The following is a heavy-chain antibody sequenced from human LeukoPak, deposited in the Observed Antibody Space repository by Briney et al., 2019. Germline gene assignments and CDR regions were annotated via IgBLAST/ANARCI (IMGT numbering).Heavy chain of an antibody. CDR1: GGSISSSSYY. CDR3: AREDIITNAFDI. CDR2: IYYSGST. J-gene: IGHJ3*02. V-gene: IGHV4-39*07. Sequence: SQTLSLTCTVSGGSISSSSYYWGWIRQPPGKGLEWIGSIYYSGSTYYNPSLKSRVTISVDTSKNQFSLKLSSVTAADTAVYYCAREDIITNAFDIWGQGTMVTVSS.